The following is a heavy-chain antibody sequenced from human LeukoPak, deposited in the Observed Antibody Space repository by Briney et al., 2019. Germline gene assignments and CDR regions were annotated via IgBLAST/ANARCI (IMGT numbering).Heavy chain of an antibody. CDR2: IYSGGST. Sequence: GGSLRLSCAASGFTVSSNYMSWVRQAPGKGLEWVSVIYSGGSTYYADSVKGRFTISRDNSKNTLYLQMNSLRAEDTAVYYCARASYSSSWNLFGYWGQGTLVTVSS. V-gene: IGHV3-53*01. D-gene: IGHD6-13*01. CDR1: GFTVSSNY. J-gene: IGHJ4*02. CDR3: ARASYSSSWNLFGY.